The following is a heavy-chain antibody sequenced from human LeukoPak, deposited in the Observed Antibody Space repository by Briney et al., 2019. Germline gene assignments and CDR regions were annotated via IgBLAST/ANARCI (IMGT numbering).Heavy chain of an antibody. D-gene: IGHD2-15*01. CDR3: ARSFRYTPYGMDV. V-gene: IGHV4-59*01. CDR2: IYYSGST. CDR1: GGSISSYY. Sequence: PSETLSLTCTVSGGSISSYYWSWIRQPPGKGLEWIGYIYYSGSTNYNPSLKSRVTISVDTSKNQFSLKLSSVIAADTAVYYCARSFRYTPYGMDVWGQGTTVTVSS. J-gene: IGHJ6*02.